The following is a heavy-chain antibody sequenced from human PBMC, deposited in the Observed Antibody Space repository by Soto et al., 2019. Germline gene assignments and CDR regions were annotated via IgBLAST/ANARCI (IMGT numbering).Heavy chain of an antibody. V-gene: IGHV4-38-2*01. D-gene: IGHD6-19*01. Sequence: WETLSLTCAVSGYSLSSGSYWGWIRQPPGKGPEWIASIYHGGTTFYNPSLKSRVTISVDTSKNHYSLKLKSVTAADTAVYYCARVHVMVVAGSTFDYWGPGTLVTVSS. CDR2: IYHGGTT. J-gene: IGHJ4*01. CDR3: ARVHVMVVAGSTFDY. CDR1: GYSLSSGSY.